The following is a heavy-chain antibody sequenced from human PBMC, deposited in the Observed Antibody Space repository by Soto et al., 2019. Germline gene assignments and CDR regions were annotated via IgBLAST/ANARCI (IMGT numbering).Heavy chain of an antibody. D-gene: IGHD2-2*01. CDR2: ISLYSDGT. CDR3: ARVVPGAEAWFGP. Sequence: VQVCFRTSGHTSSNYGIKWVRQAPGQPLEWLGWISLYSDGTNYAQKFQGRVSMTTDTSTTTAYMELRSLRSDDTAVYYCARVVPGAEAWFGPWGQGSLVTVSS. J-gene: IGHJ5*02. V-gene: IGHV1-18*01. CDR1: GHTSSNYG.